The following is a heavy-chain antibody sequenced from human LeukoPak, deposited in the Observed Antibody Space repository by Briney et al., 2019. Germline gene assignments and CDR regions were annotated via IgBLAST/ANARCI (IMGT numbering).Heavy chain of an antibody. Sequence: GASVKVSCKASGYTFTGYYMHWVRQAPGQGLEWIGWINPNSGGTNYAQKFQGRVTMTRDTSISTAYMELSRLRSDDTAVYYCARDSGGTTYYYDSSGKIDYWGQGTLVTVSS. J-gene: IGHJ4*02. V-gene: IGHV1-2*02. D-gene: IGHD3-22*01. CDR1: GYTFTGYY. CDR2: INPNSGGT. CDR3: ARDSGGTTYYYDSSGKIDY.